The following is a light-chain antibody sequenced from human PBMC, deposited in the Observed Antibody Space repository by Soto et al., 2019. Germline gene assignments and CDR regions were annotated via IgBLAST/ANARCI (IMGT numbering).Light chain of an antibody. CDR2: AAS. CDR3: QQSYSTPST. V-gene: IGKV1-39*01. J-gene: IGKJ5*01. CDR1: QSISSY. Sequence: DIQMTQSPSSLSASVGDRVTITCRASQSISSYLNWYQQKPGKAPKLLIYAASSLQSGVPSRFSGSGSGTDCTLTISSLQPEDVATYYCQQSYSTPSTLGQGTRLEIK.